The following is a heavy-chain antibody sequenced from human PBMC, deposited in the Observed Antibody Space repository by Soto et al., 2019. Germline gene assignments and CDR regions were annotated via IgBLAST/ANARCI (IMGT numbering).Heavy chain of an antibody. V-gene: IGHV5-51*01. Sequence: GESLKISCKGSGYNFTTFWIGWVRQVPGKGLEWMGIIYPGDSETKYSPDFEGQVPISAERSTNTAYLQGRSLRASDTAMYYCARLGFPGAVYFDSWGLGTLVTVSS. D-gene: IGHD6-19*01. J-gene: IGHJ4*02. CDR1: GYNFTTFW. CDR3: ARLGFPGAVYFDS. CDR2: IYPGDSET.